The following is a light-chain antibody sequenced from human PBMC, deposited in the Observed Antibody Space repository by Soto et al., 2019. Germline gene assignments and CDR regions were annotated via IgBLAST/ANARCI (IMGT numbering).Light chain of an antibody. CDR2: SND. CDR1: SSNIGTNY. Sequence: QSALTQSPSASGTPGQRVTISCSGTSSNIGTNYVYWYQQLPGTAPKVLIYSNDKRPSGVPDRFSGSKSGTSASLAISGLRSEDEADYYCAAWDDSLSGPLFGGGTQLTVL. V-gene: IGLV1-47*01. CDR3: AAWDDSLSGPL. J-gene: IGLJ2*01.